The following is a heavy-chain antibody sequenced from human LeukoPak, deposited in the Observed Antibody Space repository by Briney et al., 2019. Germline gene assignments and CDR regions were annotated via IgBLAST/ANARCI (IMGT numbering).Heavy chain of an antibody. J-gene: IGHJ3*02. Sequence: SETLSLTCAVYGGSFSGYYWSWIRQPPGKGLEWIGSIYYSGSTYYNPSLKSRVTISVDTSKNQFSLKLSSVTAADTAVYYCARDIKSSSWPGVDAFDIWGQGTMVTVSS. CDR1: GGSFSGYY. D-gene: IGHD6-13*01. V-gene: IGHV4-34*01. CDR2: IYYSGST. CDR3: ARDIKSSSWPGVDAFDI.